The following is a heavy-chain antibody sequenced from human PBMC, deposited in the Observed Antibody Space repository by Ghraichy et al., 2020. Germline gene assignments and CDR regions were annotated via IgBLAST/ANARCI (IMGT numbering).Heavy chain of an antibody. D-gene: IGHD3-22*01. CDR2: FFYDGST. V-gene: IGHV4-39*01. CDR1: GGSINSGSYY. CDR3: ARLPTTMIPYYFDF. J-gene: IGHJ4*02. Sequence: GSLSLTCTVSGGSINSGSYYWGWIRQPPGEGLEWIGSFFYDGSTYYSPSLKSRVSIFGDPSKSQLSLKLRSVTAADTDVYYWARLPTTMIPYYFDFWGQGILVTGSS.